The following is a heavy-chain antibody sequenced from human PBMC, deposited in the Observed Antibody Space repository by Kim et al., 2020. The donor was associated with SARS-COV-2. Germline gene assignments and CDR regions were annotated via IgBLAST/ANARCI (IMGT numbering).Heavy chain of an antibody. D-gene: IGHD2-21*02. CDR2: ISSSSSHI. Sequence: GGSLRLSCAASGFTFSSYSMNWVRQAPGKGLEWVSSISSSSSHIYYADSVKGGLTISRDNGQNSLYLQMNSLRAEDTAVYYCARDSSVVTPYGWGQGTLVTVSS. V-gene: IGHV3-21*01. CDR3: ARDSSVVTPYG. J-gene: IGHJ4*02. CDR1: GFTFSSYS.